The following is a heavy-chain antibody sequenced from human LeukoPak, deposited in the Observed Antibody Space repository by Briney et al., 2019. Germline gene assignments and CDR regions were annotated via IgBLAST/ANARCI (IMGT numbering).Heavy chain of an antibody. CDR3: ARERAPRSGHGMDV. CDR2: ISAYNGNT. J-gene: IGHJ6*02. D-gene: IGHD3-10*01. CDR1: GYTFTSSC. V-gene: IGHV1-18*01. Sequence: ATVKVSYKASGYTFTSSCTSWVRQTPGQGLEWMGWISAYNGNTNYAQKLQGRVTMTTDTSTSTAYMELRSLRSDDTAVYYCARERAPRSGHGMDVGGRGTTVTVSS.